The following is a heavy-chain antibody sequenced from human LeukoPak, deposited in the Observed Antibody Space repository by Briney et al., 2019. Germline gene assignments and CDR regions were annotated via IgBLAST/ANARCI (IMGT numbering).Heavy chain of an antibody. Sequence: SETLSLTCAVSGGSISNYYWTWIRQPPGKGLEWIAYIYYSGSTNYNPSLKSRVTISVDTSKNQFSLKLSSVTAADTAVYYCARLRGNYFPDYWGQGTLVTASS. J-gene: IGHJ4*02. CDR2: IYYSGST. CDR3: ARLRGNYFPDY. CDR1: GGSISNYY. V-gene: IGHV4-59*01. D-gene: IGHD4-11*01.